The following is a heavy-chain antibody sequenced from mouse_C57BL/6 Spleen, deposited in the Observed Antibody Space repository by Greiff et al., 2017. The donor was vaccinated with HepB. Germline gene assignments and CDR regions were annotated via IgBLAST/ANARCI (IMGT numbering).Heavy chain of an antibody. CDR2: IHPNSGST. Sequence: VQLQQPGAELVKPGASVKLSCKASGYTFTSYWMHWVKQRPGQGLEWIGMIHPNSGSTNYNEKFKSKATLTVDKSSSTAYMQLSSLTSEDSAVYDCARCELRYYFDYWGQGTTLTVSS. D-gene: IGHD1-1*01. V-gene: IGHV1-64*01. CDR1: GYTFTSYW. J-gene: IGHJ2*01. CDR3: ARCELRYYFDY.